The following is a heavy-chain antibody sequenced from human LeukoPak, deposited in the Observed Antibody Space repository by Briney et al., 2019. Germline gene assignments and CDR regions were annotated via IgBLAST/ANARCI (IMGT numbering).Heavy chain of an antibody. CDR1: GYTFTSYD. J-gene: IGHJ4*02. V-gene: IGHV1-8*03. CDR2: MNPNSGNT. D-gene: IGHD2-2*01. CDR3: ARLGGYCSSTSCLTDDY. Sequence: ASVKVSCKASGYTFTSYDMNWVRQATGQGLEWMGWMNPNSGNTGYAQKFQGRVTITRNTSISTAYMELSSLRSEDTAVYYCARLGGYCSSTSCLTDDYWGQGTLVTVSS.